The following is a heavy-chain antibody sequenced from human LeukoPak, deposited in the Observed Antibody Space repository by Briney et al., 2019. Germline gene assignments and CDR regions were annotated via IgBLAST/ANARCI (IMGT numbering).Heavy chain of an antibody. D-gene: IGHD3-22*01. CDR3: ARRYDSSGYYSYYFDY. Sequence: PGGSLRLSCAASGFTFSSYEMNWVRQAPGKGLEWVSYISSSGSTIYYADSVKGRFTISRDNAKNSLYLQMNSLRAEDTAVYYCARRYDSSGYYSYYFDYWGQGTLVTVSS. CDR2: ISSSGSTI. V-gene: IGHV3-48*03. J-gene: IGHJ4*02. CDR1: GFTFSSYE.